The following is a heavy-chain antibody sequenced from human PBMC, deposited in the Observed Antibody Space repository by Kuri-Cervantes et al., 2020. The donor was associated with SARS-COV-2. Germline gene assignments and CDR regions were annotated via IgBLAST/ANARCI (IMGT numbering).Heavy chain of an antibody. CDR2: ISYDGSNK. D-gene: IGHD2-15*01. J-gene: IGHJ6*02. CDR1: GFTFSSYA. CDR3: ARSPEDSYDYYGMDV. Sequence: GGSLRLSCAASGFTFSSYAMHWVRQAPGKGLEWVAVISYDGSNKYYADSVKGRFTISRDNSKNTLYLQMNSLRAEDTAVYYCARSPEDSYDYYGMDVWGQGTTVTVSS. V-gene: IGHV3-30-3*01.